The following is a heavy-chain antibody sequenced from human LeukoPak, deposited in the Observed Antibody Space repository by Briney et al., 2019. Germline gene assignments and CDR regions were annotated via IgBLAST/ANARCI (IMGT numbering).Heavy chain of an antibody. J-gene: IGHJ4*02. Sequence: GGSLRLSCAASGFTFSNFWMSWVRQAPEKGLEWVASIKQDGSEKYYVDSVKGRFTIPRDNAKNSLYLQMNSLRAEDTAVYYCAKDRLIVGATSFDYWGQGTLVTVSS. CDR1: GFTFSNFW. CDR3: AKDRLIVGATSFDY. CDR2: IKQDGSEK. D-gene: IGHD1-26*01. V-gene: IGHV3-7*05.